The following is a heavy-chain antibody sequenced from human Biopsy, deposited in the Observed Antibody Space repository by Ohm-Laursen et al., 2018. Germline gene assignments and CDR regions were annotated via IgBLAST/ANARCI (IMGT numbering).Heavy chain of an antibody. J-gene: IGHJ6*02. CDR3: ARATNSTGWPYYYFYGMDV. CDR2: IYYSGCT. V-gene: IGHV4-59*13. Sequence: TLSLTCSGSACDISSVYWSWLLPTPGLGLVWVGYIYYSGCTNYNPSLKSRVIISVDTSKNQFSLRLNSVTAADTAVYYCARATNSTGWPYYYFYGMDVWGQGTTVTVSS. D-gene: IGHD2/OR15-2a*01. CDR1: ACDISSVY.